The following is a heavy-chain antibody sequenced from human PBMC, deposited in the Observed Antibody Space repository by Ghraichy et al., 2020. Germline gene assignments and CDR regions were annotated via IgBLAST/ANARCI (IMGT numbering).Heavy chain of an antibody. CDR1: GFTFSSYA. CDR3: AKDLITIFGVVTHGLSRDY. D-gene: IGHD3-3*01. V-gene: IGHV3-23*01. J-gene: IGHJ4*02. Sequence: GGSLRLSCAASGFTFSSYAMSWVRQAPGKGLEWVSAISGSGGSTYYADSVKGRFTISRDNSKNTLYLQMNSLRAEDTAVYYCAKDLITIFGVVTHGLSRDYWGQGTLVTVSS. CDR2: ISGSGGST.